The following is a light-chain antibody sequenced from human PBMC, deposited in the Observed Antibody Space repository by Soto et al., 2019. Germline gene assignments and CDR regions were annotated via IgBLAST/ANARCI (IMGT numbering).Light chain of an antibody. CDR3: QQRSNWPLT. J-gene: IGKJ4*01. Sequence: EIVMTQSSATLSVSPGERATLSCRASQSVSSNLAWYQQKPGQAPRLLIYGASNRATGIPARFSGSGSGTDFTLTISSLEPGDFAVYYCQQRSNWPLTFGGGTKVDIK. CDR2: GAS. CDR1: QSVSSN. V-gene: IGKV3-11*01.